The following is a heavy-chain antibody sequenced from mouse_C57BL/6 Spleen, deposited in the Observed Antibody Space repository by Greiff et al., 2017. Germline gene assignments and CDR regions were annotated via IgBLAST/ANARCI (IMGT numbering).Heavy chain of an antibody. CDR1: GYTFTDYN. CDR3: ASSLYGRAAY. D-gene: IGHD1-1*02. Sequence: VQLKQSGPELVKPGASVKIPCKASGYTFTDYNMDWVKQSHGKSLEWIGDINPNNGGTIYNQKFKGKATLTVDKSSSTAYMELRSLTSEDTAVYYCASSLYGRAAYWGQGTLVTVSA. CDR2: INPNNGGT. J-gene: IGHJ3*01. V-gene: IGHV1-18*01.